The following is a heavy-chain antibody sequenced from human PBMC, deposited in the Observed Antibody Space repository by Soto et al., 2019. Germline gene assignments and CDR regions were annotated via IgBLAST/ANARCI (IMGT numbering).Heavy chain of an antibody. D-gene: IGHD3-22*01. CDR2: INPSGGST. J-gene: IGHJ4*02. V-gene: IGHV1-46*01. CDR3: ERGDYHDSSAHYLAD. CDR1: GYTFTSYY. Sequence: ASVKVSWKASGYTFTSYYMHRVRQARGQGLEGMGIINPSGGSTSYAQKFQGRVTMTRDTSTSTVYMELSSLRSEDTAVYYSERGDYHDSSAHYLADWSQGTLVTVSS.